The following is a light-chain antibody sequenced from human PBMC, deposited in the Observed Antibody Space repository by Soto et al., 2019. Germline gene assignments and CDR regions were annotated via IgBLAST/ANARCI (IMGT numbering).Light chain of an antibody. Sequence: QSLLTHHAFLSGSPGQSITISCTGTSSDVGGYNYVSWYQHPPGKAPKLMISEVSNRPSGVSNRFSGSKSGNTASLTISGLQAEDEADYYCSSYTSTSTRVFGTGTKVTVL. J-gene: IGLJ1*01. CDR2: EVS. CDR1: SSDVGGYNY. CDR3: SSYTSTSTRV. V-gene: IGLV2-14*01.